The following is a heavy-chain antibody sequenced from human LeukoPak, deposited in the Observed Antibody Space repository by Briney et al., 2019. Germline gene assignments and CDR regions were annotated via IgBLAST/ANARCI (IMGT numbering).Heavy chain of an antibody. Sequence: HPGGSLRVSCAASGFTVSSNYMSWVRQAPGKGLEWVSLIYSGGSTYYADSVKGRFTISRDNSKNTLYLQMNSLRAEDTAVYYCAREGSYGNGVGYWGQGTLVTVSS. J-gene: IGHJ4*02. D-gene: IGHD1-1*01. V-gene: IGHV3-53*01. CDR3: AREGSYGNGVGY. CDR2: IYSGGST. CDR1: GFTVSSNY.